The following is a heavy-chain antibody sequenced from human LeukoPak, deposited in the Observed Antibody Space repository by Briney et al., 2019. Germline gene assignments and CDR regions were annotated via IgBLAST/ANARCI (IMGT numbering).Heavy chain of an antibody. CDR2: ISSSSSYI. CDR3: ARGGVRGVIIPTLIDY. CDR1: GFTFSSYS. V-gene: IGHV3-21*01. D-gene: IGHD3-10*01. Sequence: AGGSLRLSCAASGFTFSSYSMNWVRQAPGKGLEWVSSISSSSSYIYYADSVKGRFTISRDNAKNSLYLQMDSLRAEDTAVYFCARGGVRGVIIPTLIDYWGQGTLVTVSS. J-gene: IGHJ4*02.